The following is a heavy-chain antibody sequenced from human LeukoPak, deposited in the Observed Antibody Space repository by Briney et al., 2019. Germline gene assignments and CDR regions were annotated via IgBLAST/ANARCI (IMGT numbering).Heavy chain of an antibody. V-gene: IGHV3-33*08. CDR2: IWYDGSNK. CDR3: ARGESYYYDSSGYYHTDFDY. Sequence: PGGSLRLSCAASGFTFSSYEMNWVRQAPGKGLEWVAVIWYDGSNKYYADSVKGRFTISRDNSKNTLYLQMNSLRAEDTAVYYCARGESYYYDSSGYYHTDFDYWGQGTLVAVSS. J-gene: IGHJ4*02. D-gene: IGHD3-22*01. CDR1: GFTFSSYE.